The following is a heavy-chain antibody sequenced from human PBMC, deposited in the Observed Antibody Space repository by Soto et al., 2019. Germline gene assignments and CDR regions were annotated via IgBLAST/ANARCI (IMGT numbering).Heavy chain of an antibody. D-gene: IGHD3-9*01. CDR2: IYYSGST. CDR1: GGSISSGGYY. J-gene: IGHJ5*02. CDR3: ARVRNILTGYYSPFCVWFDP. V-gene: IGHV4-31*03. Sequence: PSETLSLTCTVSGGSISSGGYYWSWIRQHPGKGLEWIGYIYYSGSTYYNPSLKSRVTISVDTSKNQFSLKLSSVTAADTAVYYCARVRNILTGYYSPFCVWFDPWGQGTLVTVSS.